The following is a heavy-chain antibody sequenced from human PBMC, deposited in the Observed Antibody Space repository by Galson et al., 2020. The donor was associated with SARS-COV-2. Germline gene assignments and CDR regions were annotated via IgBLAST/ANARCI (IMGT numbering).Heavy chain of an antibody. CDR3: AKDRISPPLLWFGELYGEGFDY. V-gene: IGHV3-30*18. D-gene: IGHD3-10*01. CDR2: ISYDGSNK. Sequence: QLGESLKISCAASGFTFSSYGMHWVRQAPGKGLEWVAVISYDGSNKYYADSVKGRFTISRDNSKNTLYLQMNSLRAEDTAVYYCAKDRISPPLLWFGELYGEGFDYWGQGTLVTVSS. J-gene: IGHJ4*02. CDR1: GFTFSSYG.